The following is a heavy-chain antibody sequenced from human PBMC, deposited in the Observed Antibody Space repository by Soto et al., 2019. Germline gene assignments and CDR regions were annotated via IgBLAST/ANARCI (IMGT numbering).Heavy chain of an antibody. CDR2: IKQDGSEK. J-gene: IGHJ6*02. D-gene: IGHD2-15*01. CDR1: GFTFSSYW. Sequence: GGSLRLSCAASGFTFSSYWMSWVRQAPGKGLEWVANIKQDGSEKYYVDSVKGRFTISRDNAKNSLYLQMNSLRAEDTAVYYCARDGQYCSGGSCYPPPQTEYYYGMDVWGQGTTVTVSS. CDR3: ARDGQYCSGGSCYPPPQTEYYYGMDV. V-gene: IGHV3-7*05.